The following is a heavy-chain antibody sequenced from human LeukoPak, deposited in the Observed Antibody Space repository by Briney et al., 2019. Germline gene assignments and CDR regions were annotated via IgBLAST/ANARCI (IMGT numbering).Heavy chain of an antibody. CDR1: GGSFGGSY. J-gene: IGHJ4*02. CDR3: ARAWYQLLAYFDN. Sequence: SETLSLTCAVYGGSFGGSYWSWIRQPPGKGLEWIGEINHSGSTNYNPSLKSRVTISVDTSKNQFSLKLSSVTAADTAVYYCARAWYQLLAYFDNWGQGTLVTVSS. CDR2: INHSGST. D-gene: IGHD2-2*01. V-gene: IGHV4-34*01.